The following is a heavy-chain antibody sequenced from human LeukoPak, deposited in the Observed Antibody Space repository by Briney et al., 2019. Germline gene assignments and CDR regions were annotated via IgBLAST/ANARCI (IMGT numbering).Heavy chain of an antibody. CDR1: GYNFADYW. CDR3: ARSYGDYGD. J-gene: IGHJ4*02. CDR2: IYPGDSET. V-gene: IGHV5-51*01. D-gene: IGHD4-17*01. Sequence: GESLKISCTGSGYNFADYWIGWVRQMPGKGLEWMGIIYPGDSETRYSPSFQGQVTLSVDKSISTTYLQWRSLKASDTAMYYCARSYGDYGDWGQGTLVTASS.